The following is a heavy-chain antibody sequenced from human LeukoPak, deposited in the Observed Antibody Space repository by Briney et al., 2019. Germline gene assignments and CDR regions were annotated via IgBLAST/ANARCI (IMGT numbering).Heavy chain of an antibody. D-gene: IGHD6-13*01. CDR3: ARAVGLSAAAGLFDY. CDR2: IYSGGNT. Sequence: SETLSLTCTVSGGSISSYFWSWIRQPPGRRLEWIGYIYSGGNTNYSPSLRSRVTFSVDTSKNQFSLKLRSVTAADTAVYYCARAVGLSAAAGLFDYWGKGTLVTVSS. J-gene: IGHJ4*02. CDR1: GGSISSYF. V-gene: IGHV4-4*09.